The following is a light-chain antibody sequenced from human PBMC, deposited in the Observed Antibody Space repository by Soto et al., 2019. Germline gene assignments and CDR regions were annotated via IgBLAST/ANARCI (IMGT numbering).Light chain of an antibody. CDR3: QQYGNSRWT. CDR2: GTS. J-gene: IGKJ1*01. Sequence: ESVLTQSPETLSLSPGERATLSCRASQSVSSSYLAWYQQTPGQAPRLLIYGTSNRATGIPDRFSGSGSGTDFTLTISRLEPEDFAVYYCQQYGNSRWTFGQGTKVDIK. V-gene: IGKV3-20*01. CDR1: QSVSSSY.